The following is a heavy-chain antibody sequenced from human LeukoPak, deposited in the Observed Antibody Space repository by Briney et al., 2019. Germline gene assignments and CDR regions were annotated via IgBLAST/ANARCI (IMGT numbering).Heavy chain of an antibody. J-gene: IGHJ4*02. D-gene: IGHD3-22*01. CDR1: GFTFSSYS. V-gene: IGHV3-21*01. CDR2: ISSSSSYI. CDR3: ARVPYYDSSGYPRYYFDY. Sequence: GGSLRLSCAASGFTFSSYSMNWVRQAPGKGLEWVSSISSSSSYIYYADSVKGRFTISRDNAKNSLYLQMNSLRAEDTAVYYCARVPYYDSSGYPRYYFDYWGQGTLVTVSS.